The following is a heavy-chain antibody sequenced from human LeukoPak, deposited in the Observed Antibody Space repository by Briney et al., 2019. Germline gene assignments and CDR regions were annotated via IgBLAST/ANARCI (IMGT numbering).Heavy chain of an antibody. D-gene: IGHD4-11*01. CDR2: IYTSGST. CDR1: GGSISSGSYY. Sequence: PSQTLSLTCTVSGGSISSGSYYWSWIRQPAGKGLEWIGRIYTSGSTNYNPTLKSRVTISVDTSKNQFSLKLSSVTAADTAVYYCARERIYSNEAFDPRGQGTLVTVSS. J-gene: IGHJ5*02. CDR3: ARERIYSNEAFDP. V-gene: IGHV4-61*02.